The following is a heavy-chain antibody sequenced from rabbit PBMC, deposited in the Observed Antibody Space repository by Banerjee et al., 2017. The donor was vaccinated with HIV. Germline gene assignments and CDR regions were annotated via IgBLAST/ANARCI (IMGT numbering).Heavy chain of an antibody. D-gene: IGHD1-1*01. CDR3: ARRDTNLNYYGWDL. CDR2: IYNGDGST. CDR1: GFSFSSNV. J-gene: IGHJ4*01. V-gene: IGHV1S47*01. Sequence: QEQLVESGGGLVKPGASLTLTCTASGFSFSSNVYMCWVRQAPGKGPEWIACIYNGDGSTYYASWVNGRFTISRSTSLNTVTLQMTSLTAADTATYFCARRDTNLNYYGWDLWGPGTLVTVS.